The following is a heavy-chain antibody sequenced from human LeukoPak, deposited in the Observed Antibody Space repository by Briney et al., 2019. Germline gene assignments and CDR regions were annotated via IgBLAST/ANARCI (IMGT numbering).Heavy chain of an antibody. D-gene: IGHD3-16*01. J-gene: IGHJ3*02. CDR2: ISFDGSKK. CDR1: GFSFSSYA. CDR3: AKGGSRGAFDI. V-gene: IGHV3-30*18. Sequence: PGGSLRLSCAASGFSFSSYAMTWVRQAPGKGLEWVGLISFDGSKKYYADSVKGRFTISRDNSKNTLYLEMNSLRAEDTAVYYCAKGGSRGAFDIWGQGTMVTVSS.